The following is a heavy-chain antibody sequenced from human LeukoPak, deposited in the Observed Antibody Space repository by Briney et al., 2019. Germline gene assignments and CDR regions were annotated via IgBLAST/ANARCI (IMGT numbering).Heavy chain of an antibody. CDR2: IVVGSGNT. Sequence: PGASVKVSCKASGFTFTSSAVQWVRQARGQRLEWIGWIVVGSGNTNYAQKFQERVTITRDMSTSTAYMELSSLRSEDTAVYYCAAVSGSSSSDDAFDIWGQGTMVTVSS. D-gene: IGHD6-13*01. J-gene: IGHJ3*02. CDR3: AAVSGSSSSDDAFDI. CDR1: GFTFTSSA. V-gene: IGHV1-58*01.